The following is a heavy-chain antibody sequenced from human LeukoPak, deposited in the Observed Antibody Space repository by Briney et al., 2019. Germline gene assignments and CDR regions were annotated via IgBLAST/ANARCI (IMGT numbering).Heavy chain of an antibody. CDR3: ASGSLGDGYGVGDYYQYMDV. CDR1: GGTFNSYA. V-gene: IGHV1-69*05. J-gene: IGHJ6*03. Sequence: ASVKVSCKASGGTFNSYAISWVRQAPGQGLEWMGGIMPLFGKANYAQEFQGRVTFTTDESASTAYMEVSSLRSEDTAVYYCASGSLGDGYGVGDYYQYMDVWGQGTMVTVSS. CDR2: IMPLFGKA. D-gene: IGHD5-24*01.